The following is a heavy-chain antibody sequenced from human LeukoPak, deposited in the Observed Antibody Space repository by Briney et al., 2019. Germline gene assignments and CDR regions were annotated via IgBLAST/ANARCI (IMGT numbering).Heavy chain of an antibody. CDR2: VYATGST. J-gene: IGHJ3*02. CDR3: ARQVLGSSSFNAFDI. D-gene: IGHD6-13*01. V-gene: IGHV4-61*02. Sequence: SETLSLTCTVSGGSISTGREYWSWIRQPAGKGLEWIGRVYATGSTNYSPSLKSRATISLDPSKNQFSLKLSSVTAADTAVYYCARQVLGSSSFNAFDIWGQGTVVTVSS. CDR1: GGSISTGREY.